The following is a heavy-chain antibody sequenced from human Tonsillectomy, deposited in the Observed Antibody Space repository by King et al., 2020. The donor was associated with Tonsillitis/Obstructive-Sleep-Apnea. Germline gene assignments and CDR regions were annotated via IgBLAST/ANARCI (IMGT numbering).Heavy chain of an antibody. CDR1: GFTFNTYW. CDR3: ARDGGGLHY. D-gene: IGHD3-16*01. CDR2: INSEGSST. V-gene: IGHV3-74*01. J-gene: IGHJ4*02. Sequence: VQLVESGGGLVQPGGSLRLSCAASGFTFNTYWMHWVRQAPGKGLWWVSRINSEGSSTSHADSVKGRFTISRDNAKNTLYLQMNSLRVEDTAVYYCARDGGGLHYWGQGTLVTVSS.